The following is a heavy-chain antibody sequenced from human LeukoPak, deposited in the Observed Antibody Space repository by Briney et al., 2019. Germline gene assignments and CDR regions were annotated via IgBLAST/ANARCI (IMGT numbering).Heavy chain of an antibody. CDR1: GGTFSSYA. Sequence: ASVKVSCKASGGTFSSYAISWVRQAPGQGLEWMGGIIPIFGTANYAQKFQGRVTITTDESTSTAYMELSSLRSEDTAVYYCARTYYYDSSAPKGAFDXWXQGTMVTVSS. CDR2: IIPIFGTA. V-gene: IGHV1-69*05. D-gene: IGHD3-22*01. CDR3: ARTYYYDSSAPKGAFDX. J-gene: IGHJ3*02.